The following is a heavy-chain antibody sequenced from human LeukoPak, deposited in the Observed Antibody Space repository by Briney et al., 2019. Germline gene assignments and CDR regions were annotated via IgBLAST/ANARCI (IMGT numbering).Heavy chain of an antibody. CDR2: INHSEST. CDR3: ARGPSYYGSGSYYNYKNYYGMDV. V-gene: IGHV4-34*01. CDR1: GGSFSGYY. D-gene: IGHD3-10*01. Sequence: SETLSLTCAVYGGSFSGYYWSWIRQPPGKGLEWIGEINHSESTNYNPSLKSRVTISVDTSKNQFSLKLSSVTAADTAVYYCARGPSYYGSGSYYNYKNYYGMDVWGQGTTVTVSS. J-gene: IGHJ6*02.